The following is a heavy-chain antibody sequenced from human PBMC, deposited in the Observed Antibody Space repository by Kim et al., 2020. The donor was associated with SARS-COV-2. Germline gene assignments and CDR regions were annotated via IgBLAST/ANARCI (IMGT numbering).Heavy chain of an antibody. CDR2: ISGSGAST. CDR1: GFTFSSYA. CDR3: AKDRGLGS. Sequence: GGSLRLSCAASGFTFSSYAMSWVRQAPGKGLEWVSVISGSGASTYYADSMKGRFTISRDNSKNTVFLQMNRLRAEDTAVYYCAKDRGLGSWGQGTLVTVS. D-gene: IGHD7-27*01. J-gene: IGHJ5*02. V-gene: IGHV3-23*01.